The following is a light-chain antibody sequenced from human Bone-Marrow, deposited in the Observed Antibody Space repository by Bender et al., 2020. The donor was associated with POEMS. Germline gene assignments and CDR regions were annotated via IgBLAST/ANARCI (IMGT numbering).Light chain of an antibody. J-gene: IGLJ3*02. CDR2: GYN. Sequence: QSVLTQPPSVSGAPGQRVTISCTGSSSNTGSGYDINWYQHLPGTAPKLLIYGYNNRPSGVPDRFSGSKSGNTASLTVSGLQAEDEADYYCSSYAGSNDFDRMFGGGTKLTVL. CDR1: SSNTGSGYD. CDR3: SSYAGSNDFDRM. V-gene: IGLV1-40*01.